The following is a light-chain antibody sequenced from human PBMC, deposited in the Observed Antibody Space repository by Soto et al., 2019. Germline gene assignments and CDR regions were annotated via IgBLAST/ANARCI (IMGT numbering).Light chain of an antibody. J-gene: IGLJ1*01. V-gene: IGLV2-14*01. CDR2: GVT. CDR1: SSDVGGYNY. CDR3: SSYTSASTLLYL. Sequence: QSALTQPASVSGSPGQSITISCTGTSSDVGGYNYVSWYQQHPGIAPKLLIYGVTNRTSGVSTRFSGSKSGNTASLTISGFQAEDEADYHCSSYTSASTLLYLFGTGTKLTVL.